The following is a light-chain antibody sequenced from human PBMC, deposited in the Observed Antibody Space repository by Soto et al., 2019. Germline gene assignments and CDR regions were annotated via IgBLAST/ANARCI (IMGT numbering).Light chain of an antibody. V-gene: IGLV2-11*01. CDR2: DVS. Sequence: QSVLTQPRSVSGSPGQSVTISCTGTSSDVGGYNHVSWYQQNPGEAPKVMIFDVSKRPSGVPDRFSGSKSDNTASLTISGLQAEDDADYYCCSDAGSSAYVFGAGTKVTVL. J-gene: IGLJ1*01. CDR3: CSDAGSSAYV. CDR1: SSDVGGYNH.